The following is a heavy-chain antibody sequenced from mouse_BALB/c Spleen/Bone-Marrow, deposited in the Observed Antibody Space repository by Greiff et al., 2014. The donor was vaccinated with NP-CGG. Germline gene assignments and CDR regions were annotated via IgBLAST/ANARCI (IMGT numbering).Heavy chain of an antibody. CDR2: VGGGDSYT. V-gene: IGHV5-6*02. CDR3: AFTTAIAY. D-gene: IGHD1-1*01. CDR1: GFTFSSYG. J-gene: IGHJ3*01. Sequence: EVKLEESGGDLVEPGGSLKLSCAASGFTFSSYGMSWVRQTPDKRLEWVATVGGGDSYTYYPDFVKGRFTISRDIAKNTLYLHMSSLKSEDTAMYYCAFTTAIAYWGQGTLVTVSA.